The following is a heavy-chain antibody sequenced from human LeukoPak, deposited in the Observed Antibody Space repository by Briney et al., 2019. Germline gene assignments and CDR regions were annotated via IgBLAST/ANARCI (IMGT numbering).Heavy chain of an antibody. CDR3: TRDGGDSLYTAFDI. V-gene: IGHV3-72*01. CDR1: GFTFSDYI. J-gene: IGHJ3*02. Sequence: PGGSLRLSCEASGFTFSDYILDWVRQAPGKGLEWVGRIRRRTNSYTTEYAASVNGRFIVSRDDSKNSLYLHMSNLKTQDTAVYYCTRDGGDSLYTAFDIWGQGTMVAVSS. D-gene: IGHD3-16*01. CDR2: IRRRTNSYTT.